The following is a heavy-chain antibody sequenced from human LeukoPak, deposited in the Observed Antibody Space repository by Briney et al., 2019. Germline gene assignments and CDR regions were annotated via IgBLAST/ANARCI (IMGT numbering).Heavy chain of an antibody. J-gene: IGHJ5*02. D-gene: IGHD1-14*01. CDR1: GGSISSGSYY. Sequence: SETLSLTCTVSGGSISSGSYYWSWIRQPAGKGLEWIGRIYTSGSTNYNPSLKSRVTISVDTSKNQISLKLRSVTAADTAVYYCAGTKWSDDIGGFDPWGQGTLVTVSS. CDR3: AGTKWSDDIGGFDP. CDR2: IYTSGST. V-gene: IGHV4-61*02.